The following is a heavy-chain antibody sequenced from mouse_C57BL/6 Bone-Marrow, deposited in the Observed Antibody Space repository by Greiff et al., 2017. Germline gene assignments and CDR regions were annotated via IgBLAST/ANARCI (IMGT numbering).Heavy chain of an antibody. CDR1: EYEFPSHD. J-gene: IGHJ1*01. CDR3: ARHITTVVARYFDV. CDR2: INSDGGST. D-gene: IGHD1-1*01. Sequence: EVMLVESGGGLVQPGESLKLSCESNEYEFPSHDMSWVRKTPEKRLEFVAAINSDGGSTYSPDTMERRFFISRDNTRKTLYLQRSSLWSEDTALYYCARHITTVVARYFDVWGAGTTVTVSS. V-gene: IGHV5-2*03.